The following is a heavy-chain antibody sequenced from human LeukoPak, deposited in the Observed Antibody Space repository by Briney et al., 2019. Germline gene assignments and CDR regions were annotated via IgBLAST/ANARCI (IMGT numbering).Heavy chain of an antibody. Sequence: SETLSLTCTVSGVSMSAFQWSWVRQSPEKGLEWIGCVNTKGETNYNPSLKSRVITSVDTSKSQFSLGLTSVTAADTAVYYCATSNDAKFAPFERRGQGALVTVSS. D-gene: IGHD3-10*02. CDR3: ATSNDAKFAPFER. J-gene: IGHJ4*02. V-gene: IGHV4-4*09. CDR2: VNTKGET. CDR1: GVSMSAFQ.